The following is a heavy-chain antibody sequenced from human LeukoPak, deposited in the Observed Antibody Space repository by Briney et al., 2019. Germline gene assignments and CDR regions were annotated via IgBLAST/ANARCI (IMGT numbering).Heavy chain of an antibody. D-gene: IGHD3-10*01. V-gene: IGHV3-30*03. CDR1: GFTFSSYG. CDR2: ISYDGSNK. J-gene: IGHJ6*02. Sequence: GGSLRLSCAASGFTFSSYGMHWVRQAPGKGLEWVAVISYDGSNKYNADSVKGRFTISRDNSKNTLYLQMNSLRAEDTAVYYCAREGKWFGDGMDVWGQGTTVTVSS. CDR3: AREGKWFGDGMDV.